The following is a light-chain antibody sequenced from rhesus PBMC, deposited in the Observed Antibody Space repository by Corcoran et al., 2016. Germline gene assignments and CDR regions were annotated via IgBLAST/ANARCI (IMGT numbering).Light chain of an antibody. Sequence: EIVMTQSPATLSLSPGERATLSCRASQSVSSNLAWYQQKPGQAPSLLIYGASSRATGIPDRFSGSGAGTDFTLTISSLEPEDCAVYYCQQYSNWPALTFGGGTKVEIK. CDR2: GAS. CDR3: QQYSNWPALT. CDR1: QSVSSN. J-gene: IGKJ4*01. V-gene: IGKV3-42*03.